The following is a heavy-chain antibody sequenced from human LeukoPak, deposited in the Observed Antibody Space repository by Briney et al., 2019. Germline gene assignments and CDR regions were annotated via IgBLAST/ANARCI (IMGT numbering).Heavy chain of an antibody. CDR3: ARQRGSGSYNWFDP. D-gene: IGHD1-26*01. Sequence: SETLSLTCTVSGGSISSYYWSWIRQPPGKGLEWIGYIYYSCSTNYNPSLKSRVTISVDTSKNQFSLKLSSVTAADTAVYYCARQRGSGSYNWFDPWGQGTLVTVSS. CDR1: GGSISSYY. J-gene: IGHJ5*02. CDR2: IYYSCST. V-gene: IGHV4-59*01.